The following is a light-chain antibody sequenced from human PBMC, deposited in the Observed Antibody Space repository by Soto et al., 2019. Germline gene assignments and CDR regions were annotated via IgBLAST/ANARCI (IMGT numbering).Light chain of an antibody. CDR2: GAA. V-gene: IGKV3-20*01. CDR3: QQYDLGFT. CDR1: QKISNKY. Sequence: EIVLTQSPAILYLSPGERATLSCRASQKISNKYLAWYQQKPGQAPRLLIFGAATRASGIPDRFSGRGSGTDFTLTSSRLEPEDFAVYYCQQYDLGFTFGPVTKLDS. J-gene: IGKJ3*01.